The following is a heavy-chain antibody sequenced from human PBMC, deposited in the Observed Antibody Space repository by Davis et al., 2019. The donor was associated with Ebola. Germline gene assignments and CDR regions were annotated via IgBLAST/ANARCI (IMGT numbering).Heavy chain of an antibody. V-gene: IGHV3-53*01. J-gene: IGHJ4*02. D-gene: IGHD3-3*01. CDR1: GFTVRTNY. CDR3: AKAPVRFLEWFTTDY. CDR2: IYSGGST. Sequence: GGSLRLSCAASGFTVRTNYMSWVRQAPGKGLEWVSVIYSGGSTNYADSVKGRFTISRDNSKNTLYLQMNSLRAEDTAVYYCAKAPVRFLEWFTTDYWGKGTLVTVSS.